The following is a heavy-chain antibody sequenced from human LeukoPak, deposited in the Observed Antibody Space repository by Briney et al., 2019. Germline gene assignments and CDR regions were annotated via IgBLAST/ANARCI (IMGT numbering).Heavy chain of an antibody. D-gene: IGHD6-13*01. J-gene: IGHJ4*02. CDR2: IYSGGST. Sequence: GGSLRLSCAASGFTVSSSYMSWVRQAPGKGLEWVSVIYSGGSTYYADSVKGRFTISRHNSKNTLYLQMNSLRAEDTAVYYCARGSRKLYSSSWYFDYWGQGTLVTVSS. CDR1: GFTVSSSY. CDR3: ARGSRKLYSSSWYFDY. V-gene: IGHV3-53*04.